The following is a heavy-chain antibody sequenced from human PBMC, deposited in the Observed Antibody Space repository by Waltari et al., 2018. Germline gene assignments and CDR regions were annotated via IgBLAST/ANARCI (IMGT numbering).Heavy chain of an antibody. D-gene: IGHD2-15*01. Sequence: QVQLQESGPGLVKPSETLSLTCTVSGGSISSYYWSWIRQPPGKGLEWIGYTDYSGSTNFNPSLKIRVTRAVDTSKNQFSPKLSSVTAADTAVYYWARDRPGYCSGGSCAPHYYYGMDVWGQGTTVTVSS. J-gene: IGHJ6*02. CDR2: TDYSGST. CDR3: ARDRPGYCSGGSCAPHYYYGMDV. CDR1: GGSISSYY. V-gene: IGHV4-59*01.